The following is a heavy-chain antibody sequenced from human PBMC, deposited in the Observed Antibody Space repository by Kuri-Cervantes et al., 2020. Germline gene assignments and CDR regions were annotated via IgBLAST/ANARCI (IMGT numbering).Heavy chain of an antibody. V-gene: IGHV1-2*02. CDR2: INPRSGGT. J-gene: IGHJ5*02. CDR1: GYTFSGYY. Sequence: ASVKVSCKASGYTFSGYYIHWVRQAPGQGLEWMGWINPRSGGTDYNQRFQGRVTMTRDTSISTAYMDLSGLTSGDTAVYYCASLSDGYSGLSWGQGTLVTVSS. D-gene: IGHD5-12*01. CDR3: ASLSDGYSGLS.